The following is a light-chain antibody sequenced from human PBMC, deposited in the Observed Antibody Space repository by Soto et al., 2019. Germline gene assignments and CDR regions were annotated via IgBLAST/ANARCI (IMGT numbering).Light chain of an antibody. CDR3: QQRSNWPGT. Sequence: EIVLTQSPGTLSFSPGERATLSCRASQSVSSSSLAWYQQKRGQAPRLLIHDASSRATGIPDRFSGSGSGTDFTLTISSLEPEDFAVYYCQQRSNWPGTFGQGTKVDIK. CDR2: DAS. V-gene: IGKV3D-20*02. J-gene: IGKJ1*01. CDR1: QSVSSSS.